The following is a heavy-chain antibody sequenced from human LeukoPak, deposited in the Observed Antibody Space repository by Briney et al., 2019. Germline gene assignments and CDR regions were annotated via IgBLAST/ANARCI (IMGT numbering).Heavy chain of an antibody. D-gene: IGHD3-10*01. J-gene: IGHJ4*02. Sequence: GGSLRLSCAASGFTFSSYAMIWVRQAPGKGLEWVANINRDGSEKYYVDSVKGRFTISRDNAKNSLYLQMNSLRGEDTAVYYCTRGGITMIRGVIRGNHFDSWGQGTLVTVSS. CDR1: GFTFSSYA. CDR2: INRDGSEK. V-gene: IGHV3-7*03. CDR3: TRGGITMIRGVIRGNHFDS.